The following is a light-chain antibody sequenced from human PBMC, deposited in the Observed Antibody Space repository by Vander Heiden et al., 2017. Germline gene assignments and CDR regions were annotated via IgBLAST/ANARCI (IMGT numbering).Light chain of an antibody. CDR1: HSVFHSSNNKNY. V-gene: IGKV4-1*01. CDR3: QQVYSSPWT. Sequence: DIVMTQSPDSLAVSLGERATINCNSSHSVFHSSNNKNYLAWYQQKPGQPPKLLIYWASTRQSGVPDRFSGSESGTDFTLTISSLQAADVAVYYCQQVYSSPWTFGQGTKVEIK. J-gene: IGKJ1*01. CDR2: WAS.